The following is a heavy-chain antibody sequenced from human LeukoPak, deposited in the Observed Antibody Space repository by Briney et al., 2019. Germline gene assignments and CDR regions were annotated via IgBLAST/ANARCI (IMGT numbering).Heavy chain of an antibody. Sequence: GGSLRLSCAASGFTVSSNYMSWVRQAPGKGLEWVSVIYSDGSTYYADSAKGRFTISRDNSKNTLYLQMNSLRAEDTAVYYCARDWGDAGGAFVIWGQGTMVTVSS. V-gene: IGHV3-53*01. CDR3: ARDWGDAGGAFVI. D-gene: IGHD3-10*01. CDR2: IYSDGST. J-gene: IGHJ3*02. CDR1: GFTVSSNY.